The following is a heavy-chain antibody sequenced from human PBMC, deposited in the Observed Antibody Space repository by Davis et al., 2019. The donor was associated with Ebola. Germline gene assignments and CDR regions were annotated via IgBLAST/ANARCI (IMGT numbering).Heavy chain of an antibody. V-gene: IGHV3-72*01. J-gene: IGHJ4*02. CDR2: SRNRENHYST. D-gene: IGHD1/OR15-1a*01. CDR3: VTENWYRFES. Sequence: GESLKISCAVSGLPFSYYFMDWVRLTPGKELEWVGLSRNRENHYSTEYAASVRGRFTISRDDSKDSLDLQMNSLRIEDTAVYYCVTENWYRFESWGQGTLVTVSS. CDR1: GLPFSYYF.